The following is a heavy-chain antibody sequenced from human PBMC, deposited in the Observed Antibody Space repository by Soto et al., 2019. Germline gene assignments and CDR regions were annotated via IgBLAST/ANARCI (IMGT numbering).Heavy chain of an antibody. Sequence: PGGSLRLSCAASGFTFSSYWMSWVRQAPGKGLEWVANIKQDGSEKYYVDSVKGRFTISRDNAKNSLYLQMNSLRAEDTAVYYCARTPTIAVAALNYYYYMDVWGKGTTVTVSS. CDR1: GFTFSSYW. CDR3: ARTPTIAVAALNYYYYMDV. D-gene: IGHD6-19*01. V-gene: IGHV3-7*01. J-gene: IGHJ6*03. CDR2: IKQDGSEK.